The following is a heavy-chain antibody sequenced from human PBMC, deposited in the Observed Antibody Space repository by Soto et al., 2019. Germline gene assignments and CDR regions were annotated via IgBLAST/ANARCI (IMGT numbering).Heavy chain of an antibody. V-gene: IGHV1-69*02. Sequence: ASVKVSCKASGGTFSSYTISWVRQAPGQGLEWMGRIIPILGIANYAQKFQGRVTITADKSTSTAYMELSSLRSEDTAVYYCARAHSGYDYFDYWGQGTLVTVSS. CDR1: GGTFSSYT. CDR3: ARAHSGYDYFDY. D-gene: IGHD5-12*01. CDR2: IIPILGIA. J-gene: IGHJ4*02.